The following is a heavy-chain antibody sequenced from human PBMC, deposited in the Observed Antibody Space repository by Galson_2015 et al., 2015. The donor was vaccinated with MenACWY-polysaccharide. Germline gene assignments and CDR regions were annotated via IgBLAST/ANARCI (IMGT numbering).Heavy chain of an antibody. D-gene: IGHD2-2*01. CDR3: ARVYHLLDARSYYYGMDV. J-gene: IGHJ6*02. V-gene: IGHV1-8*01. Sequence: SVKVSCKASGYTFTSYDINWVRQATGQGLEWMGWMNPNSGNTGYAQKFQGRVTMTRNTSISTAYMELSSLRSEDTAVYYCARVYHLLDARSYYYGMDVWGQGTPVTVSS. CDR1: GYTFTSYD. CDR2: MNPNSGNT.